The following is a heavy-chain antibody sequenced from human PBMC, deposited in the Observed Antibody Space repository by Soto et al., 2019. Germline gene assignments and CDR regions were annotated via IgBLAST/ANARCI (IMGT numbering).Heavy chain of an antibody. CDR2: IFYIGIT. V-gene: IGHV4-31*03. J-gene: IGHJ5*01. CDR3: ARSIDS. Sequence: QVQLQESGPGLVKPSQTLSLTCTVSGGSISSGGYFWNWIRQHPGKGLEWIGYIFYIGITYYNPSLKSRVTISVDPSKNQFSLKLSSVTAAAAAVYYCARSIDSWGQGTLVTVSS. CDR1: GGSISSGGYF.